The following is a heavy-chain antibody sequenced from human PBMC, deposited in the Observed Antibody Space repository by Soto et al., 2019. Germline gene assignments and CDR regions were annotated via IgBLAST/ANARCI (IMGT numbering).Heavy chain of an antibody. D-gene: IGHD4-4*01. CDR1: GFTFSDYY. J-gene: IGHJ3*02. Sequence: PGGSLRLSCAASGFTFSDYYMNWIRQAPGKGLEWVSSISIIGSTISYADSVKGRFTISRDNAKSSLFLQMNSLRAEDTAVYYCARYSSYDAFDIWGQGTMVTVSS. CDR3: ARYSSYDAFDI. CDR2: ISIIGSTI. V-gene: IGHV3-11*01.